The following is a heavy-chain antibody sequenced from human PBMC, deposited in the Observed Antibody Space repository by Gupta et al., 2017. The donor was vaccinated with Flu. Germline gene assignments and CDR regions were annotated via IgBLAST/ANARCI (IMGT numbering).Heavy chain of an antibody. CDR1: GGSIRRGCYY. V-gene: IGHV4-31*03. D-gene: IGHD3-16*02. CDR3: ARWRSMITFGGVIVETGNFDY. J-gene: IGHJ4*02. Sequence: QVQLQESGPGLVKPSQTLSLTCPVSGGSIRRGCYYWSWIRQHPGKGLEWIGYIYYSGSTYYNPSLKSRVTISVDTSKNQFSLKLSSVTAADTAVYYCARWRSMITFGGVIVETGNFDYWGQGTLVTVSS. CDR2: IYYSGST.